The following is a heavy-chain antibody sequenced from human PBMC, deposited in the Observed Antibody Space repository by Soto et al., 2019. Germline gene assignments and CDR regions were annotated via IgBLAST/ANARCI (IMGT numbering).Heavy chain of an antibody. Sequence: GGSLRLSCAASGFTFSSYEMNWVRQAPGKGLEWVSYISSSGSTIYYADSVKGRFTISRDNAKNSLYLQMNSLRAEDTAVYHCARGVLAVAAWGWYFDLWGRGTLVTVSS. D-gene: IGHD6-19*01. CDR3: ARGVLAVAAWGWYFDL. J-gene: IGHJ2*01. CDR2: ISSSGSTI. CDR1: GFTFSSYE. V-gene: IGHV3-48*03.